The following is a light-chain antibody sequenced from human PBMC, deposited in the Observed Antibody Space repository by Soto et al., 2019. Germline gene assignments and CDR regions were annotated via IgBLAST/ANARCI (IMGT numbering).Light chain of an antibody. CDR3: CSYAGSAVAV. V-gene: IGLV2-23*02. CDR1: SRDVGGYNL. Sequence: QSALTQPAAVTGSPGQSITISCTGGSRDVGGYNLISGYQQHPDKAPEIIIFTVNKRTSRVSNRLSVSKSGDTASVAFYGLQVEVESDYYCCSYAGSAVAVVGIWTTVTVL. CDR2: TVN. J-gene: IGLJ1*01.